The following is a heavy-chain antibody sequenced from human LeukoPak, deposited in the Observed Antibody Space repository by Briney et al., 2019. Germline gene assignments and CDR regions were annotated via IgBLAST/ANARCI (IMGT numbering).Heavy chain of an antibody. V-gene: IGHV3-48*03. CDR2: ISGTGSII. D-gene: IGHD3-16*01. Sequence: PGGSLRLSCAASGFIFNAYEMNWVRQAPGKGLEWISYISGTGSIIYYADSVRGRSTISRDNAKNSLYLQMNSLRAEDTAVYYCARQVYGGDYWGQGTLVTVSS. CDR3: ARQVYGGDY. CDR1: GFIFNAYE. J-gene: IGHJ4*02.